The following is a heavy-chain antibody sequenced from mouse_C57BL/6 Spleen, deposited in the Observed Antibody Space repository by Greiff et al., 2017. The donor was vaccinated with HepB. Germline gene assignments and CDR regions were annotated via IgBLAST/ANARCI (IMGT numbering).Heavy chain of an antibody. D-gene: IGHD2-4*01. CDR1: GYSFSSSW. CDR3: ATYDYDPAWFAY. J-gene: IGHJ3*01. CDR2: IYPGDGDT. Sequence: QVQLQQSGPELVKPGASVKISCKASGYSFSSSWMNWVKQRPGKGLEWIGRIYPGDGDTNYNGKLKGKATLTADKSSSTAYMQLSSLTSEDSAVYFCATYDYDPAWFAYWGQGTLVTVSA. V-gene: IGHV1-82*01.